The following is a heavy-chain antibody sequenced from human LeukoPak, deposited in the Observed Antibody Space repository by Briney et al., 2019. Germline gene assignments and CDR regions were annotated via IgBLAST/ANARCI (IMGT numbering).Heavy chain of an antibody. CDR3: ARGGIRQSVHK. CDR1: GGSITIYY. V-gene: IGHV4-59*01. D-gene: IGHD3-3*02. Sequence: PETLSLTCILSGGSITIYYRNWIRQPPGKGREWIGYIYYRGSTNYNPSLKSRVTISVDTSKHQSSLNLTSVPAAGTAVYYCARGGIRQSVHKGGQGTVLTVP. J-gene: IGHJ4*02. CDR2: IYYRGST.